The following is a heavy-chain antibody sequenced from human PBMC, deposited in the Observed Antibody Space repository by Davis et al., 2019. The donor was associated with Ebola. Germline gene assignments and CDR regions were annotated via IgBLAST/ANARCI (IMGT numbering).Heavy chain of an antibody. CDR3: ARREGRDYDYYYGMDV. Sequence: GESLKISCQGSGYSFTSYWISWVRQMPGKGLEWMGRIDPSDSYTNYSPSFQGHVTISADKSISTAYLQWSSLKASDTAMYYCARREGRDYDYYYGMDVWGQGTTVTVSS. J-gene: IGHJ6*02. CDR1: GYSFTSYW. V-gene: IGHV5-10-1*01. CDR2: IDPSDSYT.